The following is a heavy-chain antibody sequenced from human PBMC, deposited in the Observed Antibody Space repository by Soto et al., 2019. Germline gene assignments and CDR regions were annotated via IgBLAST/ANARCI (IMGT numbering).Heavy chain of an antibody. Sequence: GGSLRLSCAASGFTFSSYGMHWVRQAPGKGLEWVAGISYDGSNKYYADSVKGRFTISRDNSKNTLYLQMNSLRAEDTAVYYCAKGDVTKQWLAYYFDYWGQGTLVTVSS. CDR3: AKGDVTKQWLAYYFDY. J-gene: IGHJ4*02. V-gene: IGHV3-30*18. D-gene: IGHD6-19*01. CDR2: ISYDGSNK. CDR1: GFTFSSYG.